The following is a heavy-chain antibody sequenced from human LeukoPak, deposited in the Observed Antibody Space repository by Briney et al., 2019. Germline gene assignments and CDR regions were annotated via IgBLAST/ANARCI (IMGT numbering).Heavy chain of an antibody. CDR3: ARMYSSGWYLTEVAFDI. Sequence: PGGSLRLSCVASGFTFSSYGMHWVRQAPGKGLEWVTFIRSDGNDKYYTDSVKGRFTISRDNAKNSLYLQMNSLRAEDTAVYYCARMYSSGWYLTEVAFDIWGQGTMVTVSS. D-gene: IGHD6-19*01. V-gene: IGHV3-30*02. CDR2: IRSDGNDK. CDR1: GFTFSSYG. J-gene: IGHJ3*02.